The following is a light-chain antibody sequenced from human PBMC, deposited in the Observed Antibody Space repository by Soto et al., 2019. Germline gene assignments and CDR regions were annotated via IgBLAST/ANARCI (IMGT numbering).Light chain of an antibody. Sequence: DLQMTQSPSSVSAPVGDRVTITCRASQSISSSLAWYQQKPGKAPKLLIYGASSLQGGVPSRFSGSGFGTDFTLTINSLQPEDFATYYCQQANSFPWTFGQGTKVEIK. J-gene: IGKJ1*01. CDR2: GAS. CDR1: QSISSS. CDR3: QQANSFPWT. V-gene: IGKV1-12*01.